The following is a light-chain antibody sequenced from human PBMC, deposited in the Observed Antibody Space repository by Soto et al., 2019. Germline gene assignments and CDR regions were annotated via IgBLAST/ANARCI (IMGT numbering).Light chain of an antibody. V-gene: IGLV2-14*03. CDR3: SSYTTSSTLYV. J-gene: IGLJ1*01. CDR2: DVT. CDR1: SSDVGAYSY. Sequence: QSALTQPASVSGPPGQSITISCTGTSSDVGAYSYVSWYQQYPGKAPKYIIYDVTNRPSGVSYRFSGSKSGNTASLTISELQAEDEADYYCSSYTTSSTLYVFGTGTKVTVL.